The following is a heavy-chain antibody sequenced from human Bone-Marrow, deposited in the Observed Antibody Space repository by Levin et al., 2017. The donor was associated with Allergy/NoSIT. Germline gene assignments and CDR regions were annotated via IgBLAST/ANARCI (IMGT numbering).Heavy chain of an antibody. J-gene: IGHJ4*02. Sequence: GGSLRLSCAASGFTFSSYAMSWVRQAPGKGLEWVSAISGSGGSTYYADSVKGRFTISRDNSKNTLYLQMNSLRAEDTAVYYCAKDFCYDSSGYYYAYYWGQGTLVTVSS. CDR3: AKDFCYDSSGYYYAYY. V-gene: IGHV3-23*01. CDR2: ISGSGGST. D-gene: IGHD3-22*01. CDR1: GFTFSSYA.